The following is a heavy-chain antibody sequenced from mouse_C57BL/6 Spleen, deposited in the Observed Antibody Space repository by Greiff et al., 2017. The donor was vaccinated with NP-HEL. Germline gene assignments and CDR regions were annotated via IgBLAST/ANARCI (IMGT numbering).Heavy chain of an antibody. CDR3: ARRETTVATMDY. V-gene: IGHV5-17*01. Sequence: DVKLVESGGGLVKPGGSLKLSCAASGFTFSDYGMHWVRQAPEKGLEWVAYISSGSSTIYYADTVKGRFTISRDNAKNTLFLQMTSLRSEDTAMYYCARRETTVATMDYWGQGTSVTVSS. CDR2: ISSGSSTI. D-gene: IGHD1-1*01. J-gene: IGHJ4*01. CDR1: GFTFSDYG.